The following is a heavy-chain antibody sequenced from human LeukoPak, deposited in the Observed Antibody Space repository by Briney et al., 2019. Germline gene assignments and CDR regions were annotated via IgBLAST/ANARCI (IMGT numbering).Heavy chain of an antibody. D-gene: IGHD6-13*01. CDR3: ARTTEAHSWRTRYYDYYMDV. V-gene: IGHV4-34*01. Sequence: SETLSLTCAVYGGSFSGYYWSWIRQPPGKGLEWIGEINHSGSSNYNPSLKSRVTISVDTSKNQFSLKLSSVTAADTAVYYCARTTEAHSWRTRYYDYYMDVWGKGTTVTVSS. CDR1: GGSFSGYY. J-gene: IGHJ6*03. CDR2: INHSGSS.